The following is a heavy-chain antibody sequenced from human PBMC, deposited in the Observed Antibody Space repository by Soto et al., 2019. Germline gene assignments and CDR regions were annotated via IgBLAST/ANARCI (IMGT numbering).Heavy chain of an antibody. D-gene: IGHD2-2*01. CDR1: GFTFSSYS. J-gene: IGHJ6*03. CDR2: ISSSSSYI. V-gene: IGHV3-21*01. Sequence: GGSLRLSCAASGFTFSSYSMNWVRQAPGKGLEWVSSISSSSSYIYYADSVKGRFTISRDNAKNSLYLQMNSLRAEDTAVYYCARDPRIVVVPAEYYYYMDVWGKGTTVTV. CDR3: ARDPRIVVVPAEYYYYMDV.